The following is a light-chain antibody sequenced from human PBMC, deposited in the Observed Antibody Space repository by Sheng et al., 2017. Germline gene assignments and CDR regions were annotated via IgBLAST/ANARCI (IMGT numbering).Light chain of an antibody. CDR1: SLRNRY. Sequence: SSELTQDPAVSVALGQTVRITCQGDSLRNRYTNWYQQKPGQAPVLVIFGINNRPSGIPDRFSGSRSGDTTSLTITGAQAEDEADYYCNSRDNSDHRIFGGGTKLTVL. J-gene: IGLJ2*01. CDR3: NSRDNSDHRI. CDR2: GIN. V-gene: IGLV3-19*01.